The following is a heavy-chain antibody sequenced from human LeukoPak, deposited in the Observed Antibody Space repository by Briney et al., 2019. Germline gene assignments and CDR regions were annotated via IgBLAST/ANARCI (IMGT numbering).Heavy chain of an antibody. V-gene: IGHV3-23*01. D-gene: IGHD3-9*01. CDR3: AKFYDILTGYFDH. Sequence: GGSLRLSRAASGFTSTAYTMGCGCQSPGKGLEWVSSISGGGGGTYYAEFVKGRFTISRDNSKNTLYLQMNSLRAEDTAVYYCAKFYDILTGYFDHWGQGTLVTVSS. CDR1: GFTSTAYT. CDR2: ISGGGGGT. J-gene: IGHJ4*02.